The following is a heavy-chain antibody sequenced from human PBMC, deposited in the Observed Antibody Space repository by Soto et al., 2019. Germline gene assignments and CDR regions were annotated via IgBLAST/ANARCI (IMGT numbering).Heavy chain of an antibody. V-gene: IGHV3-11*01. CDR2: ISSSGSTI. J-gene: IGHJ6*03. Sequence: QVQLVESGGGLVKPGGSLRLSCAASGFTFSDYYMSWIRQAPGKGLEWVSYISSSGSTIYYADSVKGRFTISRDNAKNSLYRQMNSLRAEDTAVYYCARTMVRVVMTLQHYYYMDVWGKGTTVTASS. CDR1: GFTFSDYY. CDR3: ARTMVRVVMTLQHYYYMDV. D-gene: IGHD3-10*01.